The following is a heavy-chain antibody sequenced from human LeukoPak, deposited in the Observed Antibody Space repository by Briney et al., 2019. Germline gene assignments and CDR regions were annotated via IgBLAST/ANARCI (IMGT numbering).Heavy chain of an antibody. CDR1: GFIVSNNY. Sequence: GGSLRLSGAASGFIVSNNYMTWVRQAPGKGLEWVSIIHSDGNTYYADSVRGRFTVSRDNSKNTVSLEMNSLRAEDTAMYYCVSHSDPLTTYSFDYWGQGTRVTVSS. CDR2: IHSDGNT. CDR3: VSHSDPLTTYSFDY. V-gene: IGHV3-53*01. D-gene: IGHD3-9*01. J-gene: IGHJ4*02.